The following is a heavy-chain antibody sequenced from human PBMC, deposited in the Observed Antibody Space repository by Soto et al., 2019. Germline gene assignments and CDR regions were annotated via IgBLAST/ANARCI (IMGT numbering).Heavy chain of an antibody. CDR2: IYYSGST. Sequence: PSETLSLTCAVSGGSISSSSYYWGWIRQPPGKGLEWIGSIYYSGSTYYNPSLKSRVTISVDTSKNQFSLKLSSVTAADTAVYYCARHNWEYNWNDGLDPWGQGTLVTVSS. J-gene: IGHJ5*02. D-gene: IGHD1-20*01. CDR3: ARHNWEYNWNDGLDP. CDR1: GGSISSSSYY. V-gene: IGHV4-39*01.